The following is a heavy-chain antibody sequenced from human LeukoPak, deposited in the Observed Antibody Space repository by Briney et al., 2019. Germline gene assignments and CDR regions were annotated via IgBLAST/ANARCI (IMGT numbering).Heavy chain of an antibody. CDR1: GFTFSNYW. V-gene: IGHV3-7*03. J-gene: IGHJ4*02. Sequence: GGSLRLSCAASGFTFSNYWVTWVRQAPGKGLEWVANINQDGNDKYYVDSVKGRFTISRDNTKRSLFLQMNSLRAEDTAVYYCAVTRTRGDHWGQGTLVTVSS. D-gene: IGHD2-21*01. CDR3: AVTRTRGDH. CDR2: INQDGNDK.